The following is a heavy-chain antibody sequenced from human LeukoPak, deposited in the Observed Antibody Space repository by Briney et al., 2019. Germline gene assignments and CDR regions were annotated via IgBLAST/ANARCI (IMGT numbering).Heavy chain of an antibody. CDR3: ATPPVGATTQGLDY. CDR2: ISAYNGNT. V-gene: IGHV1-18*01. Sequence: ASVKVSCKASGYTFTSYGISWVRQAPGQGLEWMGWISAYNGNTNYAQKFQGRVTMTEDTSTDTAYMELSSLRSEDTAVYYCATPPVGATTQGLDYWGQGTLVTVSS. D-gene: IGHD1-26*01. J-gene: IGHJ4*02. CDR1: GYTFTSYG.